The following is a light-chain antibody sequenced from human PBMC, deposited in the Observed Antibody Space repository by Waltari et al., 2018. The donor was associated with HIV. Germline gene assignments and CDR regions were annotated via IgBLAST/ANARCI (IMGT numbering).Light chain of an antibody. CDR2: GAT. CDR1: QNVDSSH. V-gene: IGKV3-20*01. J-gene: IGKJ4*01. CDR3: QQYGRSP. Sequence: EIVLTQSPDTLSLSPGASATLSCRASQNVDSSHLTWYQKKLGQAPRLLIYGATTRATGIPDRFSGSGSGTDFTLIINRLEPEDFAIYYCQQYGRSPFGGGTKVEIK.